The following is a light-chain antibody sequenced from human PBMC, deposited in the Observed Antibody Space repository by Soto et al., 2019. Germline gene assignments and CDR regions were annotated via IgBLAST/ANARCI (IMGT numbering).Light chain of an antibody. V-gene: IGKV2-28*01. CDR3: MQGLQTPWT. J-gene: IGKJ1*01. Sequence: DIVMTQSPLSLPVTPGEPASISCRSSQSLLHSNGYTYLDWYLQKPGQSPQLLIYLGSNRASGVPDRFSGSGSGTDFTLKISRVEAEDVGVYYCMQGLQTPWTFGQGTKVE. CDR1: QSLLHSNGYTY. CDR2: LGS.